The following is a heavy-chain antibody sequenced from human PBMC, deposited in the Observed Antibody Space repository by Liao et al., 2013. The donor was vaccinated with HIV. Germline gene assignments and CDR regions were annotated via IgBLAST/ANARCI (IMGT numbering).Heavy chain of an antibody. D-gene: IGHD3-10*01. CDR1: GGSFSGYY. Sequence: QVQLQQWGAGLLKPSETLSLTCAVYGGSFSGYYWSWIRQPPGKGLEWIGEINHSGSTNYNPSLKSRVTISVDTSKNQFSLKLSSVTAADTAVYYCARGLRRVTMVRGVIFGVDYWGQGNPWSPSPQ. CDR3: ARGLRRVTMVRGVIFGVDY. V-gene: IGHV4-34*01. CDR2: INHSGST. J-gene: IGHJ4*02.